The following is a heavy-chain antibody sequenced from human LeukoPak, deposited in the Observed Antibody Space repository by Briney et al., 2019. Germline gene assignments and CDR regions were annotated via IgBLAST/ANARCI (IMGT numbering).Heavy chain of an antibody. V-gene: IGHV1-18*01. CDR1: GYTFISYG. CDR2: ISAYNGNT. CDR3: ARVNDYVWGSYRYFDY. Sequence: ASVKFSCKASGYTFISYGISWVRQAPGQGLEWMGWISAYNGNTNYAQKLQGRVTMTTDTSTSTAYMELRSLRSDDTAVYYCARVNDYVWGSYRYFDYWGQGTLVTVSS. D-gene: IGHD3-16*02. J-gene: IGHJ4*02.